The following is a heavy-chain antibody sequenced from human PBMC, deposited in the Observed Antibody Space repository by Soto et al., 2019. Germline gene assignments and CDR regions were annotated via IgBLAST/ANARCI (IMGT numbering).Heavy chain of an antibody. V-gene: IGHV5-10-1*01. Sequence: GESLKISCKGSGYSFTSYWISWVRQMPGKGLEWMGRIDPSDSYTNYSPSFQGHVTISADKSISTAYLQWSSLKASDTAMYYCAGGRYCSSTSCHSNYYYYGMDVWGQGTTVTVS. CDR3: AGGRYCSSTSCHSNYYYYGMDV. CDR1: GYSFTSYW. CDR2: IDPSDSYT. D-gene: IGHD2-2*01. J-gene: IGHJ6*02.